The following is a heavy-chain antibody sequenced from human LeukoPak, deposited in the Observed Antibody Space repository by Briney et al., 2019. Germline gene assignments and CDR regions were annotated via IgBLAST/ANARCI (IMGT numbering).Heavy chain of an antibody. CDR2: IYTSGST. CDR1: GGSISSYY. J-gene: IGHJ3*02. V-gene: IGHV4-4*07. CDR3: AWHESNYYDSSGYLPMWAFDI. D-gene: IGHD3-22*01. Sequence: PSETLSLTCTVSGGSISSYYWSWIRQPAGKGLEWIGRIYTSGSTNYNPSLKSRVTMSVDTSKNQFSLKLSSVTAADTAVYYCAWHESNYYDSSGYLPMWAFDIWGQGTMVTVSS.